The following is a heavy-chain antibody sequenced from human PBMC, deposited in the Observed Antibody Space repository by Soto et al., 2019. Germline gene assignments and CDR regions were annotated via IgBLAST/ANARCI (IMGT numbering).Heavy chain of an antibody. Sequence: QVQLMQSGTEVKEPGASVTVSCKASGYHFMSYGISWVRQAPGQGLEWMGYISPYIVNTENAPNLQGRVTMTTDTYTSTAYMELRSLRSDDTAVYYCARANRLALDYWGQGTLVTVSS. CDR2: ISPYIVNT. CDR3: ARANRLALDY. J-gene: IGHJ4*02. CDR1: GYHFMSYG. V-gene: IGHV1-18*01.